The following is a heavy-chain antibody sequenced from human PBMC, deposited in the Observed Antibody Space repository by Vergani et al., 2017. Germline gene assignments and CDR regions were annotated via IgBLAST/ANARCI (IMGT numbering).Heavy chain of an antibody. J-gene: IGHJ5*02. D-gene: IGHD2-2*01. Sequence: QITLKESGPTLVKPTQTLTLTCTFSGFSLSTSGVGVGWIRQPPGKGLEWLALIYWEDDKRYSPSLKSRLTITKDTSKNQVVRTMTNMEPVDTATYYCAHGRVVPAAMRSGWFDPGGQGTLVTVSS. CDR2: IYWEDDK. V-gene: IGHV2-5*02. CDR1: GFSLSTSGVG. CDR3: AHGRVVPAAMRSGWFDP.